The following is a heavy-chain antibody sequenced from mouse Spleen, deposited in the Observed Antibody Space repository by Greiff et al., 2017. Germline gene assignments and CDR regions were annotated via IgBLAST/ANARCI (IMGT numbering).Heavy chain of an antibody. CDR3: TLMITRDFDV. CDR2: IYPGNSDT. CDR1: GYSFTSYW. D-gene: IGHD2-4*01. V-gene: IGHV1-5*01. J-gene: IGHJ1*01. Sequence: VQLQQSGTVLARPGASVKMSCKASGYSFTSYWMHWVKQRPGPGLEWIGAIYPGNSDTSYNQKFKGKAKLTAVTSARTAYMELSSLTNEDSAVYYCTLMITRDFDVWGAGTTVTVSS.